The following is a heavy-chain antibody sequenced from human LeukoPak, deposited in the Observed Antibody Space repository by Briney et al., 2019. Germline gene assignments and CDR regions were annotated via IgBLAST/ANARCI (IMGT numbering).Heavy chain of an antibody. CDR1: GFTFSTYA. Sequence: GGSLRLSCAASGFTFSTYAMHWARQAPGKGLVWVSHVNSDGSGTDYADSVKGRFTISRDNAKNSLYLQMNSLRAEDTAVYYCARDITMIVVETINDAFDIWGQGTMVTVSS. CDR3: ARDITMIVVETINDAFDI. V-gene: IGHV3-74*01. J-gene: IGHJ3*02. CDR2: VNSDGSGT. D-gene: IGHD3-22*01.